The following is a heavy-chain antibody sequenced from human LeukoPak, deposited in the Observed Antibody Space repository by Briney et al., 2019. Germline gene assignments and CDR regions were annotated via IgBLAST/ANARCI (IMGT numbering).Heavy chain of an antibody. CDR2: ISSSSSYI. Sequence: PRGSLRLSCAASGFTFSSYSMNWVRQAPGKWLEWVSSISSSSSYIYYADSVKGRFTTSRDNAKNSLYLQMNSLRAEDTAVYYCAPRCGSGCGWGQGTLVTVSS. CDR3: APRCGSGCG. J-gene: IGHJ4*02. V-gene: IGHV3-21*01. D-gene: IGHD6-19*01. CDR1: GFTFSSYS.